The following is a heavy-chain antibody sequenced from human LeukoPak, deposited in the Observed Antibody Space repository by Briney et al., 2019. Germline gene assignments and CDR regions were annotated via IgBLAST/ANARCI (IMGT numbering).Heavy chain of an antibody. CDR1: GYIFTTYG. CDR3: ARDAIQGRLTSDY. D-gene: IGHD3-3*01. J-gene: IGHJ4*02. Sequence: ASVKVSCKASGYIFTTYGTSWVRQAPGQGLEWMGWVSGYNDNTKYAQKLQGRATMTTDTSTSTAYMELRSLRSDDTAVYYCARDAIQGRLTSDYWGQGTLVTVSS. V-gene: IGHV1-18*01. CDR2: VSGYNDNT.